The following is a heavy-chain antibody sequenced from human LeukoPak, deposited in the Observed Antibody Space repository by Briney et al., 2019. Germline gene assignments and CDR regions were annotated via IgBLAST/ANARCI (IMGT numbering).Heavy chain of an antibody. D-gene: IGHD3-16*02. CDR3: AKVRDYDYVWGSYRYGSFDY. V-gene: IGHV3-23*01. CDR2: ISGSGGST. J-gene: IGHJ4*02. CDR1: GFTFSSYA. Sequence: GGSLRLSCAASGFTFSSYAMSWVRQAPGKGLEWVSAISGSGGSTYYADSVEGRFTISRDNSKNTLYLQMNSLRAEDTAVYYCAKVRDYDYVWGSYRYGSFDYWGQGTLVTVSS.